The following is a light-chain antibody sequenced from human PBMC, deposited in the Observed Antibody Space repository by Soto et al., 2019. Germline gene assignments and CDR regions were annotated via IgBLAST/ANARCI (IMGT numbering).Light chain of an antibody. CDR2: DAS. V-gene: IGKV3-15*01. CDR1: QSVSSK. J-gene: IGKJ2*01. CDR3: QQYNDWPTYT. Sequence: DIVMTQSPATLSVSPGGRATLSCRASQSVSSKLAWYQQKPGQPPRLFIFDASARATGVPDRFSGLGSGTEFILTISRLQSEDFAVYYCQQYNDWPTYTFGQGTKVDIK.